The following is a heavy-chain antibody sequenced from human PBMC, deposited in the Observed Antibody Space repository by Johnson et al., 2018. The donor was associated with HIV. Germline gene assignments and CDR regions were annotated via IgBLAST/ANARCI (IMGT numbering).Heavy chain of an antibody. D-gene: IGHD6-6*01. V-gene: IGHV3-NL1*01. CDR2: IYSGGNT. Sequence: QVQLVESGGGVVQPGRSLRLSCAASGFTFSSYAMHWVRQAPGKGLEWVSVIYSGGNTYYADSVKGSFIISRDNSNNTVYLEMKSLRDEDTAVYYCAKAQQLVPGGDAFDVWGQGTLVTVSS. CDR1: GFTFSSYA. CDR3: AKAQQLVPGGDAFDV. J-gene: IGHJ3*01.